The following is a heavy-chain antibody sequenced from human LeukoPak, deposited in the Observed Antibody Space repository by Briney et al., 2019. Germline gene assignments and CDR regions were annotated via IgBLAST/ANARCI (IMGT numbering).Heavy chain of an antibody. D-gene: IGHD2-8*01. CDR2: INHSGST. CDR3: ARQWAPDY. Sequence: PSETLSLTCAVYGGSFSGYYWSWIRRPPGKGLEWIGEINHSGSTNYNPSLKSRVTISVDTSKNQFSLKLSSVTAADTAMYYCARQWAPDYWGQGTLVTVSS. CDR1: GGSFSGYY. V-gene: IGHV4-34*01. J-gene: IGHJ4*02.